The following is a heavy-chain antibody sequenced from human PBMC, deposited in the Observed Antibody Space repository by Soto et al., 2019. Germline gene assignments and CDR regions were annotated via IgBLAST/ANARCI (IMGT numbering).Heavy chain of an antibody. CDR1: GGSISSGGYY. CDR2: IYYSGST. CDR3: ARAGDIVVVVAALDAFDI. V-gene: IGHV4-31*03. J-gene: IGHJ3*02. D-gene: IGHD2-15*01. Sequence: PSETLSLTCTVSGGSISSGGYYWSWIRQHPGKGLEWIGYIYYSGSTYYNPSLKSRVTISVDTSKNQFSLKLSSVTAADTAVYYCARAGDIVVVVAALDAFDIWGQGTMVTVSS.